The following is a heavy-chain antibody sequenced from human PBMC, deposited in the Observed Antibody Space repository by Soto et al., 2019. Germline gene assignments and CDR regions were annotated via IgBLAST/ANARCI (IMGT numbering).Heavy chain of an antibody. D-gene: IGHD3-3*01. CDR2: ISYTGRT. Sequence: QEQLQESGPRLVKPSETLSLTCSVSGGSISNYHWSWIRQPPGKGLEWIGYISYTGRTNYSPSLKSRVTMLLATSKKQFSLKLSSVTAADTAVYYCARVAADAYWSGYDDYWGQGTRVTVSS. V-gene: IGHV4-59*01. CDR1: GGSISNYH. CDR3: ARVAADAYWSGYDDY. J-gene: IGHJ4*02.